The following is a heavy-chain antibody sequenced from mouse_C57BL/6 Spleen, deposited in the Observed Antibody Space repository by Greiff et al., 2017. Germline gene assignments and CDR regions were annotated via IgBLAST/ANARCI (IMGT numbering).Heavy chain of an antibody. D-gene: IGHD1-1*01. V-gene: IGHV3-4*01. Sequence: EVKLQESGPALVKPSPTVSLTCTVTGYSITNGNHWWNWIRQVSGSKLEWIGYRSSSGSTYSNPSLKSRISITRDTSKNQLFLQLNSVTTEDIATYYCARNYGSSDFDYWGQGTTLTVSS. CDR3: ARNYGSSDFDY. CDR2: RSSSGST. CDR1: GYSITNGNHW. J-gene: IGHJ2*01.